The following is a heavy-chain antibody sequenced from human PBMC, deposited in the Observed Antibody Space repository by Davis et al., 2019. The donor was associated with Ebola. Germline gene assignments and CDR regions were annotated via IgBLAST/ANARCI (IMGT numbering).Heavy chain of an antibody. CDR1: GGSFSGYY. Sequence: PSETLSLTCAVYGGSFSGYYWSWIRQPPGKGLEWIGEINHSGSTNYNPSLKSRVTISVDTSKNQFSLKLSSVTAADTAVYYCARDLAVARNFDYWGQGTLVTVSS. J-gene: IGHJ4*02. V-gene: IGHV4-34*01. CDR3: ARDLAVARNFDY. CDR2: INHSGST. D-gene: IGHD6-19*01.